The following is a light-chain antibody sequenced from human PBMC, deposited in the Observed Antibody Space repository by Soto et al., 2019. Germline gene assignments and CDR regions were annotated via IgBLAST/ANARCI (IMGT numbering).Light chain of an antibody. CDR2: SVS. Sequence: QSALTQPASVSGSPGQSITISCSGTSSDTGAYDHVAWFQQFPGKTPKLMIYSVSNRPSGVSYRFSGSKSGNTASLTISGLQAEDEADYYCISYTVNRSYVFGTGTKLTVL. V-gene: IGLV2-14*03. J-gene: IGLJ1*01. CDR3: ISYTVNRSYV. CDR1: SSDTGAYDH.